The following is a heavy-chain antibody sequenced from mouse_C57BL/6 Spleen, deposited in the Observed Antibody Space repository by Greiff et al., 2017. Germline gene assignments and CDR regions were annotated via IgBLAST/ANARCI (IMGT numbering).Heavy chain of an antibody. D-gene: IGHD4-1*01. CDR1: GYTFTSYW. V-gene: IGHV1-55*01. CDR2: IYPGSGST. J-gene: IGHJ2*01. Sequence: QVQLKQPGAELVKPGASVKMSCKASGYTFTSYWITWVKQRPGQGLEWIGDIYPGSGSTNYNEKFKSKATLTVDTSSSTAYMQLSSLTSEDSAVYYCARYETGTSNYFDYWGQGTTLTVSS. CDR3: ARYETGTSNYFDY.